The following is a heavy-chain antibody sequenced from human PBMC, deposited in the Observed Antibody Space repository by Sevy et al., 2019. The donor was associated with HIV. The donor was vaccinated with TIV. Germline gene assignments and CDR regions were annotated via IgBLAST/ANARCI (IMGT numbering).Heavy chain of an antibody. CDR1: GFTFSSYA. J-gene: IGHJ4*02. CDR2: VSGSSNYI. CDR3: ARGPPDGSYDYFDY. Sequence: GGSLRLSCAASGFTFSSYALSWVRQAPGKGLEWVSSVSGSSNYIYYAESLKGRFIISRDNAKDTLYLQMNSLRADDTAVYYCARGPPDGSYDYFDYWGQGTLVTVSS. V-gene: IGHV3-21*06. D-gene: IGHD1-26*01.